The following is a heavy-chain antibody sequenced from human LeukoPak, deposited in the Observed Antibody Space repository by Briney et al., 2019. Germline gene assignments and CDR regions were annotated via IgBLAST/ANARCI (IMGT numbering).Heavy chain of an antibody. J-gene: IGHJ5*02. V-gene: IGHV1-18*01. CDR3: ARDTGYDTSLWFAP. D-gene: IGHD3/OR15-3a*01. CDR1: GYTFTSYG. Sequence: AASVKVSCKASGYTFTSYGISWVRQAPGQGLEWMGWISAYNGNTNYAQKLQGRVTMTTDTSTSTAYMELRSLRSDDTAVYYCARDTGYDTSLWFAPWGQGTLVTVSS. CDR2: ISAYNGNT.